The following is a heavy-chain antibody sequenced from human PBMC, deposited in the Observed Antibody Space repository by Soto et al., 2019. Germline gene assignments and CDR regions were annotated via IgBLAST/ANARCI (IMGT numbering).Heavy chain of an antibody. Sequence: ASVKVSCKASGYTFTSYGISWVRQAPGQGLEWMGWISAYNGNTNYAQKLQGRVTMTTDTSTSTAYMELRSLRSDDTAVHYCARGGYDFWSGYLEAFDYWGQGTLVTVSS. V-gene: IGHV1-18*01. CDR1: GYTFTSYG. J-gene: IGHJ4*02. CDR2: ISAYNGNT. CDR3: ARGGYDFWSGYLEAFDY. D-gene: IGHD3-3*01.